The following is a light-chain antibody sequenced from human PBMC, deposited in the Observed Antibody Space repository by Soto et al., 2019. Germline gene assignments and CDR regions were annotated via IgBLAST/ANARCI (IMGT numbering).Light chain of an antibody. CDR1: KVVSRV. Sequence: SYALLQLPSLSLAPGQPARLTCGGGKVVSRVFHWYQERTSQAPVLVVNGVVDRPAGIPERFSGSNTRSTATLTIGRVEAGDEAGDYGHLWDLCIDHLFVFGSVTK. J-gene: IGLJ1*01. CDR2: GVV. V-gene: IGLV3-21*02. CDR3: HLWDLCIDHLFV.